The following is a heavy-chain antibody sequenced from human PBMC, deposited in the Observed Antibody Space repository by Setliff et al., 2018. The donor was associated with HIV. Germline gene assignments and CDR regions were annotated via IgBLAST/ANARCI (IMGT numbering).Heavy chain of an antibody. CDR1: GFTFSSYG. D-gene: IGHD6-13*01. CDR2: IKQDGSEK. Sequence: GGSLRLSCAASGFTFSSYGMHWVRQAPGKGLEWVANIKQDGSEKYYVGSVKGRFTISRDNAKKTLYLHMSSVRVEDTAVYYCAAAGKAWGQGTQVTVSS. CDR3: AAAGKA. J-gene: IGHJ4*02. V-gene: IGHV3-7*01.